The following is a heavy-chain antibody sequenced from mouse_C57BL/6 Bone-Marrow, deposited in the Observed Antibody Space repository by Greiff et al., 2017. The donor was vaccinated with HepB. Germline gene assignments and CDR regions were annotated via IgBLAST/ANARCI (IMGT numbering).Heavy chain of an antibody. CDR3: ARHNGRFDY. Sequence: EVMLVESGGGLVQPGGSLKLSCAASGFTFSDYYMYWVRQTPEKRLEWVAYISNGGGSTYYPDTVKGRFTISRDNAKNTLYLQMSRLKSEDTAMYYCARHNGRFDYWGQGTTLTVSS. CDR2: ISNGGGST. V-gene: IGHV5-12*01. D-gene: IGHD1-1*02. J-gene: IGHJ2*01. CDR1: GFTFSDYY.